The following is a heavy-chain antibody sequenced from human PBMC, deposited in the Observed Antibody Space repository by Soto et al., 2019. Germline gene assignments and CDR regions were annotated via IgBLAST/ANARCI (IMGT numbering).Heavy chain of an antibody. CDR2: INHSGST. CDR1: GGSFSGYY. CDR3: ARVRLIGMIVAYYYYGMDV. V-gene: IGHV4-34*01. D-gene: IGHD3-22*01. Sequence: SETLSLTXAVYGGSFSGYYWSWIRQPPGKGLEWIGEINHSGSTNYNPSLKSRVTISVDTSKNQFSLKLSSVTAADTAVYYCARVRLIGMIVAYYYYGMDVWGQGTTVTVSS. J-gene: IGHJ6*02.